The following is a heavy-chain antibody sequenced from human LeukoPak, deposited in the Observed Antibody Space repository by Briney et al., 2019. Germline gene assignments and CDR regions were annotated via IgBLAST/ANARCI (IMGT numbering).Heavy chain of an antibody. CDR2: ISSSSSYT. CDR1: GFTFSDYY. J-gene: IGHJ4*02. CDR3: AREHWKNPDY. D-gene: IGHD1/OR15-1a*01. Sequence: PGGSQRLSCAASGFTFSDYYMSWIRQAPGKGLEWVSYISSSSSYTNYADSVKGRFTISRDNAKNSLYLQMNSLRAEDTAVYYCAREHWKNPDYWGQGTLVTVSS. V-gene: IGHV3-11*05.